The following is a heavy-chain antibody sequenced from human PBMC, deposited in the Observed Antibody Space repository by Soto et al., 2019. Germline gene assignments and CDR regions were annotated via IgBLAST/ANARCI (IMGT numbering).Heavy chain of an antibody. V-gene: IGHV4-30-4*01. D-gene: IGHD5-18*01. CDR2: IYYTGST. CDR3: ARVSGHNTGYYSVYFMDV. CDR1: GGSISSGDYY. J-gene: IGHJ6*02. Sequence: SETLSLTCNVSGGSISSGDYYWTWIRQSPGKGLEWIGYIYYTGSTFYSPSLKSRVTISLDTSENHFSLDMNSVTAADTAVYFCARVSGHNTGYYSVYFMDVWGQGTTVTAP.